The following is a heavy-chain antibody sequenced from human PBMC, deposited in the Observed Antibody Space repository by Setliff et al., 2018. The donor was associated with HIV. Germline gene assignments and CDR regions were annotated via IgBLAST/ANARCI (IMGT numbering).Heavy chain of an antibody. D-gene: IGHD6-13*01. CDR2: VYFLGNR. CDR3: ARGIAAAGR. CDR1: GASILSSGGHF. J-gene: IGHJ4*02. V-gene: IGHV4-39*07. Sequence: SETLSLTCTVSGASILSSGGHFWGWIRQSPGRGLEWLGTVYFLGNRYLNPSLKSRVAVSVDTSKNQFSLKLSSVTAADTAVYYCARGIAAAGRWGQGTLVTVSS.